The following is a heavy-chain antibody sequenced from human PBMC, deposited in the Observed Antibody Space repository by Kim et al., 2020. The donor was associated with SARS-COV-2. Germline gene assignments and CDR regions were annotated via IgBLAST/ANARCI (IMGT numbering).Heavy chain of an antibody. J-gene: IGHJ4*02. V-gene: IGHV3-23*01. Sequence: GGSLRLSCAVSGFTLTNNAMTWVRQAPGKGLEWVSDIRGGGDTYYADSVKGRFTFSRDDSQNVLFLQMDSLRVDDTALYYCGGPGAFSYWGQGTPVTAS. CDR3: GGPGAFSY. CDR1: GFTLTNNA. D-gene: IGHD7-27*01. CDR2: IRGGGDT.